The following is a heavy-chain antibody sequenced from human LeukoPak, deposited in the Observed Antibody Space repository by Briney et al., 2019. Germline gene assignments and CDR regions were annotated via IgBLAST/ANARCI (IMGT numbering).Heavy chain of an antibody. Sequence: GGSLRLSCAASGFTFSSYEMSWVRQAPGKGLEWVSYISGSGSTIYYADSVKGRFTISRDNAKNSLYLQMNSLRAEDTAVYYCARDIEAAGLFFDYWGQGTLVTVSS. CDR2: ISGSGSTI. V-gene: IGHV3-48*03. CDR3: ARDIEAAGLFFDY. CDR1: GFTFSSYE. D-gene: IGHD6-13*01. J-gene: IGHJ4*02.